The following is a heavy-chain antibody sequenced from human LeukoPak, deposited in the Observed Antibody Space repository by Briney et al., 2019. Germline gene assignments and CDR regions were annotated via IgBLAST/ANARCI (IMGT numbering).Heavy chain of an antibody. J-gene: IGHJ3*02. CDR2: ISAYNGNT. Sequence: ASVKVSCKASGYTFTSYGISWVRQAPGQGLEWMGWISAYNGNTNYAQKLQGRVTMTTDTSTSTAYMELRSLRSDDTAVYYCARIRLLWFGTHWRGGAFDIWGQGTMVTVSS. D-gene: IGHD3-10*01. V-gene: IGHV1-18*01. CDR1: GYTFTSYG. CDR3: ARIRLLWFGTHWRGGAFDI.